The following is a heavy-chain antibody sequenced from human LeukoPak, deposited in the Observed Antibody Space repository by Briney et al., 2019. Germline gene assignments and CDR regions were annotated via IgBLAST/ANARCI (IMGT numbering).Heavy chain of an antibody. V-gene: IGHV3-48*01. CDR2: ISSSSSTI. Sequence: ASVKVSCKASGYTFTGYYMHWVRQAPGKGLEWVSYISSSSSTIYYADSVKGRFTISRDNAKNSLYLQMNSLRAEDTAVYYCARRGITGTRHFDYWGQGTLVTVSS. D-gene: IGHD1-20*01. CDR1: GYTFTGYY. CDR3: ARRGITGTRHFDY. J-gene: IGHJ4*02.